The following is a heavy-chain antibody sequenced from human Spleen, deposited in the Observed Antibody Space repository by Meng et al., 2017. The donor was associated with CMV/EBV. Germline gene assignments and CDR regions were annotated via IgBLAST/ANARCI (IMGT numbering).Heavy chain of an antibody. CDR1: GFTVSSTF. J-gene: IGHJ6*02. V-gene: IGHV3-53*01. CDR2: IYPDGSA. CDR3: AREYISGWSGGYHSYGMDV. Sequence: GGSLRLSCAASGFTVSSTFVNWVRQAPGKGLEWVSVIYPDGSAYYADSVKGRFTISRDSSKNTLFLQMNSLRPEDTAIYYCAREYISGWSGGYHSYGMDVWGQGTTVTVSS. D-gene: IGHD6-13*01.